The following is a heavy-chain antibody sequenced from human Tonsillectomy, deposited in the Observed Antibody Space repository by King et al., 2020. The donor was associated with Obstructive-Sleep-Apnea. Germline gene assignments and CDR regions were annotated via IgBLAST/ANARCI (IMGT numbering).Heavy chain of an antibody. Sequence: QLVESGGGLVQPGESLRLSCASFGFSFSDYAMSWFRQAPGNGLGWVSAVSASGGRNYYADPLKDRVTISRDNSKNTLYLQMNSLKAEDTAVYYCANKADAFDIWGQGAMVTVSS. J-gene: IGHJ3*02. CDR3: ANKADAFDI. CDR2: VSASGGRN. V-gene: IGHV3-23*04. CDR1: GFSFSDYA.